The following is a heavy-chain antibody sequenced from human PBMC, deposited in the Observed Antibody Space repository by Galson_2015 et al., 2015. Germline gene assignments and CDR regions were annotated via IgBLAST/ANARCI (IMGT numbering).Heavy chain of an antibody. Sequence: SVKVSCKASEYTFTSYAMHWVRQAPGQRYEWMGWINVGNGKTKYSQKFQGRVTISRDTSASTAYMELSSLRSEDTAVYYCARGGFLEGYCSGGSCYLNWFDPWGQGTLVTVSS. CDR1: EYTFTSYA. CDR3: ARGGFLEGYCSGGSCYLNWFDP. J-gene: IGHJ5*02. CDR2: INVGNGKT. D-gene: IGHD2-15*01. V-gene: IGHV1-3*01.